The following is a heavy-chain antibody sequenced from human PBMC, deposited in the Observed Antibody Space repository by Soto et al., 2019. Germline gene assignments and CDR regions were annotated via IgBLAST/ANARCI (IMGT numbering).Heavy chain of an antibody. Sequence: PSETLSLTCTVSGGSISSYYWSWIRQPPGKGLEWIGYIYYSGSTNYNPSLKSRVTISVDTSKNQFSLKLSSVTAADTAVYYCAGAGGGQCLDTSDFNYWGQGALVTVSS. J-gene: IGHJ4*02. V-gene: IGHV4-59*01. CDR1: GGSISSYY. D-gene: IGHD6-19*01. CDR2: IYYSGST. CDR3: AGAGGGQCLDTSDFNY.